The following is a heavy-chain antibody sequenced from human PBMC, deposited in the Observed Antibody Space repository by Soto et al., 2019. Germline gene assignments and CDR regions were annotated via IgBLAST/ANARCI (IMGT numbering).Heavy chain of an antibody. V-gene: IGHV4-59*08. CDR1: GDSISGYY. Sequence: HVQLQESGPGLVKPSETLSLTCNVSGDSISGYYWNWIRQPPGKGLEWIGYIYYSGSTYYNPSLKRPVTISVDTSKNQFSLTLTSVPAADTAMYYCARHGSREVDRFDYWGQGILVSVSS. J-gene: IGHJ4*02. D-gene: IGHD2-2*01. CDR3: ARHGSREVDRFDY. CDR2: IYYSGST.